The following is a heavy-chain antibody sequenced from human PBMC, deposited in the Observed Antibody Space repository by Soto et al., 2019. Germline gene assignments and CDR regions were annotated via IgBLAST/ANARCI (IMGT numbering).Heavy chain of an antibody. CDR3: ARDWKESYYDSSGYYWFDP. CDR2: ISSSSSYI. CDR1: GFTFSSYS. J-gene: IGHJ5*02. Sequence: GGSLRLSCAASGFTFSSYSMNWVRQAPGKGLEWVSSISSSSSYIYYADSVKGRFTMTTDTSTSTAYMELRSLRSDDTAVYYCARDWKESYYDSSGYYWFDPWGQGTLVTVSS. D-gene: IGHD3-22*01. V-gene: IGHV3-21*04.